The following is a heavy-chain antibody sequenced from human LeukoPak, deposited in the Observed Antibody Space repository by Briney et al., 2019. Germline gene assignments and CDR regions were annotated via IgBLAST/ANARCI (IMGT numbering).Heavy chain of an antibody. CDR2: ISSTGSYI. CDR1: GFTFSSYS. CDR3: LRSAFRGYSYLYADFDY. Sequence: GGSLRLSCAASGFTFSSYSMNWVRQAPGKGLEWVSSISSTGSYIHYADSVKGRFTISRDNAKNSPYLQMNSLRAEDTAVYYCLRSAFRGYSYLYADFDYWGQGTLVTVSS. V-gene: IGHV3-21*01. D-gene: IGHD5-18*01. J-gene: IGHJ4*02.